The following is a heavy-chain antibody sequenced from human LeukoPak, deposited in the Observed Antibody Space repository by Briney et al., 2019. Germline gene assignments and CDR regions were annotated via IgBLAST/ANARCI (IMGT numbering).Heavy chain of an antibody. CDR2: IHSGGST. V-gene: IGHV3-53*01. D-gene: IGHD2-2*03. Sequence: GGSLRLSCAASGFTVSSNYMSWVRQAPGKGLEWVSVIHSGGSTYYADSVKGRFTISRDNSKNTPYLQMNSLRAEDTAVYYCARWPGMDKDVWGQGTTVTVSS. CDR3: ARWPGMDKDV. CDR1: GFTVSSNY. J-gene: IGHJ6*02.